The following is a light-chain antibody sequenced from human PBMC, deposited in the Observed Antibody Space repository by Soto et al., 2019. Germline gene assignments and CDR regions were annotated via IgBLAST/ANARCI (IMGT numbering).Light chain of an antibody. Sequence: EIVLTQSPGALSLSPGERGTLSCRASQSVRSSNLAWFQQKPGQAPRLLIFVTSSRATGIPDRFSGSGSGTDFTLTISRLEVEDCAVYYCQHYGRSTWTFGQGTKVEIK. CDR2: VTS. V-gene: IGKV3-20*01. CDR1: QSVRSSN. J-gene: IGKJ1*01. CDR3: QHYGRSTWT.